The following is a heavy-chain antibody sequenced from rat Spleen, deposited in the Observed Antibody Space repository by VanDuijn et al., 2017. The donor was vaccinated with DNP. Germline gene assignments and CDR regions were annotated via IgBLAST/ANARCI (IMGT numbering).Heavy chain of an antibody. CDR1: GFTFNNYW. Sequence: EVQLVESGGDLVQPGRSLKLSCVASGFTFNNYWMTWFRQVPGKGLEWVASISSSGDSTHYPDSVKGRFTISRDDAKDTLSLQMNSLRSEDTATYYCARVGDLHDGGDGDVLDVWGQGTSVTVSS. V-gene: IGHV5-31*01. J-gene: IGHJ4*01. CDR2: ISSSGDST. CDR3: ARVGDLHDGGDGDVLDV. D-gene: IGHD1-12*02.